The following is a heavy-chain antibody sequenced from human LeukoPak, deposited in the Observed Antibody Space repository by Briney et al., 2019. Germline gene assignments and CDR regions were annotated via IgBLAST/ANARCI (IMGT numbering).Heavy chain of an antibody. D-gene: IGHD3-10*01. J-gene: IGHJ4*02. CDR3: ARDFWFRELLPTYFDY. Sequence: GGSLGLSCAASGFTFSSYSMNWVRQAPGKGLEWVSSISSSSSYIYYADSVKGRFTIPRDNAKNSPYLQMNSLRAEDTAVYYCARDFWFRELLPTYFDYWGQGTLVTVSS. V-gene: IGHV3-21*01. CDR1: GFTFSSYS. CDR2: ISSSSSYI.